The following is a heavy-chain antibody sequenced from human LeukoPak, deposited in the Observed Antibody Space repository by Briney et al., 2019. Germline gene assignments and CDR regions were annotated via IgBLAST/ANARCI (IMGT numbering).Heavy chain of an antibody. D-gene: IGHD5-12*01. V-gene: IGHV3-30*03. Sequence: PGGSLRLSCLASGFTLSSYAMHWVRQAPGKGLEWVAVMSYDGNNRYYTDSVKGRFTISRDNSKNTVYLQMNNLRAEDTAVYYCARWLRRPIDSWGQGTLVTVSS. CDR3: ARWLRRPIDS. CDR1: GFTLSSYA. J-gene: IGHJ4*02. CDR2: MSYDGNNR.